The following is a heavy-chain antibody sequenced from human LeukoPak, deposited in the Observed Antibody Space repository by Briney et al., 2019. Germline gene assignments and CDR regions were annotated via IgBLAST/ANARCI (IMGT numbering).Heavy chain of an antibody. D-gene: IGHD5-18*01. CDR2: IYYSGST. V-gene: IGHV4-59*06. CDR1: GGSMSPYH. CDR3: ARVLIQLWLLFDY. Sequence: PSETLSLTCTVSGGSMSPYHWGWIRQPPGKGLEWIGYIYYSGSTYYNPSLKSRVTISVDTSKNQFSLKLSSVTAADTAVYYCARVLIQLWLLFDYWGQGTLVTVSS. J-gene: IGHJ4*02.